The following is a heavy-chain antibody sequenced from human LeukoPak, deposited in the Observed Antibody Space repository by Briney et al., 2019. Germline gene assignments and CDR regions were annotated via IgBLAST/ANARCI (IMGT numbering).Heavy chain of an antibody. J-gene: IGHJ4*02. Sequence: SQTLSLTCAICGDRVSSNSVVWNWIRQSPSRGLEWLGRTYYRSKWYNDYAFSVKGRITINPDTSNNQFSLQLNSVTPEDTAVYYCARAGSSGYDWDYWGQGTLVTVSS. CDR2: TYYRSKWYN. D-gene: IGHD5-12*01. CDR3: ARAGSSGYDWDY. V-gene: IGHV6-1*01. CDR1: GDRVSSNSVV.